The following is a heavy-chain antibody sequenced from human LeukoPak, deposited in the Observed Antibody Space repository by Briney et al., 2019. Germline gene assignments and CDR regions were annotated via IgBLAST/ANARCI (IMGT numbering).Heavy chain of an antibody. D-gene: IGHD2-2*01. CDR1: GGTFSSYA. J-gene: IGHJ4*02. CDR2: IIPIFGTA. Sequence: SVKVSCKASGGTFSSYAISWVRQAPGQGLEWMGGIIPIFGTANYAQKFQGRVTITADESTSTAYMELSSLRSDDTAVYYCAREGVVVPAAPDYWGQGTLVTVSS. V-gene: IGHV1-69*13. CDR3: AREGVVVPAAPDY.